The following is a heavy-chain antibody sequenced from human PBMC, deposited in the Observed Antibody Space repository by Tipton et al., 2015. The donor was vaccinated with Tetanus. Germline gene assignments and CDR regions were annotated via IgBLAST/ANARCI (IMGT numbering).Heavy chain of an antibody. J-gene: IGHJ1*01. CDR2: VYYTGDT. V-gene: IGHV4-59*02. Sequence: LRLSCTVSGDSVSGYYWSWIRQPPRKGLEWVGYVYYTGDTNYNPSLKSRVTISMDRSENQISLKMTFVTAADTAVYYCAGVTAQRTELYFEHWGQGTQVTVSS. CDR3: AGVTAQRTELYFEH. D-gene: IGHD2-8*02. CDR1: GDSVSGYY.